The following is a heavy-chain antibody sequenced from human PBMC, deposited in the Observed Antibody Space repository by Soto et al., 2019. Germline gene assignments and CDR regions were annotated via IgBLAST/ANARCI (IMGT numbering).Heavy chain of an antibody. CDR3: ARVRGYCTGGSCYVDS. CDR2: ISAYNGNT. CDR1: GYTFTSYG. V-gene: IGHV1-18*04. D-gene: IGHD2-15*01. Sequence: GASVRVSCKXSGYTFTSYGISWVRQAPGQGFEWMGWISAYNGNTNYAQKFQDRVTMTTDTSTTTAYMELRSLISDDTAVYYCARVRGYCTGGSCYVDSWGQGTLVTVSS. J-gene: IGHJ4*02.